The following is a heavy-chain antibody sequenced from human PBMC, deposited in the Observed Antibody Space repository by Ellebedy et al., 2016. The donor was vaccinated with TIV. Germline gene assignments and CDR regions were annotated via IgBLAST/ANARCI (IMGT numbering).Heavy chain of an antibody. CDR2: INHSGST. Sequence: SETLSLTXAVYGGSFSGYYWSWIRQPPGKGLEWIGEINHSGSTNYNPSLKSRVTISVDTSKNQFSLKLSSVTAADTAVCYCARGRLRPWGYYYGMDVWGQGTTVTVSS. D-gene: IGHD4-17*01. CDR3: ARGRLRPWGYYYGMDV. V-gene: IGHV4-34*01. CDR1: GGSFSGYY. J-gene: IGHJ6*01.